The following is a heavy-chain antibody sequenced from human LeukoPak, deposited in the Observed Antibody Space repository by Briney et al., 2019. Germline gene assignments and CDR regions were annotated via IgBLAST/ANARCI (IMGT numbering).Heavy chain of an antibody. D-gene: IGHD3-22*01. CDR2: IRQDGNAK. Sequence: PGGSLRLSCAASGFAFSNFWMSWVRQAPGKGLEWVANIRQDGNAKFYVASVKGRFTISRDNAKNSLYLQMNSLTAEDTAVYYCATSYDSSGNNWGQGTLVIVSS. CDR1: GFAFSNFW. CDR3: ATSYDSSGNN. J-gene: IGHJ4*02. V-gene: IGHV3-7*01.